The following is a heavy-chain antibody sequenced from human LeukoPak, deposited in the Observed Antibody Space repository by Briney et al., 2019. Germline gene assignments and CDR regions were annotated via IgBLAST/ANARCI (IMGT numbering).Heavy chain of an antibody. CDR3: ARALHYDYVWGSYI. CDR2: IYYSGST. CDR1: GGSISSYY. J-gene: IGHJ3*02. V-gene: IGHV4-59*01. Sequence: SETLSLTCTVSGGSISSYYWSWIRQPPGKGLEWIGYIYYSGSTNYNPSLKSRVTISVDTSKNQFSLKLSSVTAADTAVYYCARALHYDYVWGSYIWGQGTMVTVSS. D-gene: IGHD3-16*01.